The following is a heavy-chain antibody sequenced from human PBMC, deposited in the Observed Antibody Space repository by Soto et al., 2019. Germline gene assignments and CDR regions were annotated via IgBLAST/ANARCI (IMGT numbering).Heavy chain of an antibody. V-gene: IGHV1-69*12. J-gene: IGHJ5*02. D-gene: IGHD2-2*01. CDR3: AREGDIVLVPAAHNWFDP. CDR2: IIPIFGTA. CDR1: GGTFSSYA. Sequence: QVQLVQSGAEVKKPGSSVKVSCKASGGTFSSYAISWVRQAPGQGLEWMGGIIPIFGTANYAQKFQGRVTITADESTSTAYRELSSLRSEDTAVYYCAREGDIVLVPAAHNWFDPWGQGTLVTVSS.